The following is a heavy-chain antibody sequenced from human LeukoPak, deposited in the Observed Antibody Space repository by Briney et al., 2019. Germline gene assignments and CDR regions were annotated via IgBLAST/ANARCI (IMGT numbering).Heavy chain of an antibody. CDR1: GGSISSSSYY. Sequence: SETLSLTCTVSGGSISSSSYYWGWIRQPPGKGLEWIGSIYYSGSTYYNPSLKSRVTISVDTSKNQFSLKLSSVTAADTAVYYCARDGMVSDGGGWYLFDYWGQGTLVTVSS. CDR2: IYYSGST. CDR3: ARDGMVSDGGGWYLFDY. D-gene: IGHD6-19*01. V-gene: IGHV4-39*07. J-gene: IGHJ4*02.